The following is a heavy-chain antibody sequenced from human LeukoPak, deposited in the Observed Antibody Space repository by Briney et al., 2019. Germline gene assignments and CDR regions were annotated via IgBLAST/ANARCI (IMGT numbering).Heavy chain of an antibody. Sequence: PGGSLRLSCAASGFTFSDYHMSWIRQAPGKGLEWVSYISSSGSTIYYADSVKGRFTISRDNAKNSLYLQMNSLRAEDTAVYYCARDIRYSSSSGPGHYYYYMDVWGKGTTVTVSS. V-gene: IGHV3-11*01. CDR2: ISSSGSTI. CDR3: ARDIRYSSSSGPGHYYYYMDV. D-gene: IGHD6-6*01. CDR1: GFTFSDYH. J-gene: IGHJ6*03.